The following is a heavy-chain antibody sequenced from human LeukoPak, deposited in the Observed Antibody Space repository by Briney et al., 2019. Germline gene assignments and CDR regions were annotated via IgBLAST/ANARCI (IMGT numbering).Heavy chain of an antibody. J-gene: IGHJ4*02. D-gene: IGHD3-22*01. CDR3: ARDDSSGYYYSFDY. CDR2: INHSGST. V-gene: IGHV4-34*01. Sequence: KPSETLSLTCAVYGGSFSGYYWSWIRQPPGKGLEWIGEINHSGSTNYNPSLKSRVTISVDTSKNQFSLKLSSVTAADTAVYYCARDDSSGYYYSFDYWGQGTLVTVSS. CDR1: GGSFSGYY.